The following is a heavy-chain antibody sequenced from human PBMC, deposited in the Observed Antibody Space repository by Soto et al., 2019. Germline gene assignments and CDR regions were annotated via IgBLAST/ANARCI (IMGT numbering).Heavy chain of an antibody. CDR1: GGSISSSNW. CDR3: AREPSGYDSYYYYGMDV. J-gene: IGHJ6*02. V-gene: IGHV4-4*02. Sequence: SETLSLTCAVSGGSISSSNWWSWVRQPPGKGLEWIGEIYHSGSTNYNPSLKSRVTISVDKSKNQFSLKLSSVTAADTAVYYCAREPSGYDSYYYYGMDVWGQGTTVTVSS. D-gene: IGHD5-12*01. CDR2: IYHSGST.